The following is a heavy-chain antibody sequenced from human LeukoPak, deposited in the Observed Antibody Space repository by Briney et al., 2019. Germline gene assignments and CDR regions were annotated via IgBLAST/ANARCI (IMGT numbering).Heavy chain of an antibody. Sequence: GRSLRLSCAASGFTFSTYGIHWVRQAPGKGLEWVAVIWHDGSNKYYADSVKGRFTISRDNSKNTLYLQMNSLRAEDTAVYYCARASAGTLDLLDYWGQGTLVTVSS. J-gene: IGHJ4*02. CDR1: GFTFSTYG. CDR3: ARASAGTLDLLDY. D-gene: IGHD6-13*01. V-gene: IGHV3-33*01. CDR2: IWHDGSNK.